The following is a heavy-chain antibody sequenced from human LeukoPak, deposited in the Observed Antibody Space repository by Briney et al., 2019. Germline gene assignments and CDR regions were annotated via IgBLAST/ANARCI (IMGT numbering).Heavy chain of an antibody. CDR3: ARGPTDVVVPAAMLPWFDP. CDR1: GGSFSGYY. J-gene: IGHJ5*02. CDR2: VNHSGST. D-gene: IGHD2-2*01. Sequence: SETLSLTCAVYGGSFSGYYWSWIRQPPGKGLEWIGEVNHSGSTNYNPSLKSRDTISVDTSKNQFSLKLSSVTAADTAVYYCARGPTDVVVPAAMLPWFDPWGQGTLVTVSS. V-gene: IGHV4-34*01.